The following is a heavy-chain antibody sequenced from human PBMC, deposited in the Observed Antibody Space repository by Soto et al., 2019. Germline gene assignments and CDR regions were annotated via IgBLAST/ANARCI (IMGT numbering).Heavy chain of an antibody. V-gene: IGHV1-18*01. D-gene: IGHD2-15*01. CDR1: GYTFTSYG. Sequence: ASVKVSCKASGYTFTSYGISWVRQAPGQGLEWMGWINTYNGNTNYAQKLQGRVTMTRDTSTSTAYMELSSLRSEDTAVYYCARDVVVADLDRVSEFDYWGQGTLVTVSS. CDR3: ARDVVVADLDRVSEFDY. CDR2: INTYNGNT. J-gene: IGHJ4*02.